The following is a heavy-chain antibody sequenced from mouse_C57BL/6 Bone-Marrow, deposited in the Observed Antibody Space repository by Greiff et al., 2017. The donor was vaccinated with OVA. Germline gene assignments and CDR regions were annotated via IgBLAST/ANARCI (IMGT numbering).Heavy chain of an antibody. Sequence: QVQLQQSGAELARPGASVKMSCKASGYTFTSYTMHWVKQRPGQGLEWIGYINPSSGYTKYNQKFKDKATLTADKSSSTAYMQLSSLTSEDSAVYYCARGDDYDDYYAMDYWGQGTSVTVSS. CDR2: INPSSGYT. J-gene: IGHJ4*01. CDR3: ARGDDYDDYYAMDY. CDR1: GYTFTSYT. V-gene: IGHV1-4*01. D-gene: IGHD2-4*01.